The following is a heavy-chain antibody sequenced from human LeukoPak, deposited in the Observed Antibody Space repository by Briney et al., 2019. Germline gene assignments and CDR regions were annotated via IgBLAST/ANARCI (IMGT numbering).Heavy chain of an antibody. CDR2: IVYDGSHQ. V-gene: IGHV3-30*18. D-gene: IGHD3-10*01. CDR1: GFTFNRCG. CDR3: VKGSGTNDYGMDN. J-gene: IGHJ6*02. Sequence: GRSLRLSCAASGFTFNRCGMHWVRQAPGKGLEWVAVIVYDGSHQYYTDSVKGRFTISRDNSKNTVFLQMDSLRAEDTGVYYCVKGSGTNDYGMDNWGQGTTVTVPS.